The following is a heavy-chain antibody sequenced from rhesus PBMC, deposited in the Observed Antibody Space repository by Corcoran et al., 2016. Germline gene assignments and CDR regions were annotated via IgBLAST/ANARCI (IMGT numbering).Heavy chain of an antibody. D-gene: IGHD4-29*01. V-gene: IGHV4-76*01. J-gene: IGHJ4*01. CDR2: FYGSSGST. Sequence: QVQLQESGPGVVKPSETLSLTCAVSGYSISSGYDWSWIRQPPGKGLELIGYFYGSSGSTNYNPSLKNRVTISKDTSKNQFSLKLSYVTAADTAVYYCARDRTTVGYFDYWGQGVLVTVSS. CDR3: ARDRTTVGYFDY. CDR1: GYSISSGYD.